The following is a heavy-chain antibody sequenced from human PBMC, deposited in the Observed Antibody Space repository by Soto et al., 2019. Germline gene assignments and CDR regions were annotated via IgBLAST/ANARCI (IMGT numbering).Heavy chain of an antibody. D-gene: IGHD6-6*01. J-gene: IGHJ4*02. CDR1: GYTFTSYY. Sequence: AASVKVSCKASGYTFTSYYMRWVRQAPGQGLEWMGGIIPIFGTANYAQKFQGRVTITADESTSTAYMELSSLRSEDTAVYYCAISSIAASDYWGQGTLVTVSS. CDR3: AISSIAASDY. CDR2: IIPIFGTA. V-gene: IGHV1-69*13.